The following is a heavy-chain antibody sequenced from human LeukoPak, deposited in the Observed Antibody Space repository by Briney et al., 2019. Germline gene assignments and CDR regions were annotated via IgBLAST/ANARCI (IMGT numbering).Heavy chain of an antibody. V-gene: IGHV4-59*01. CDR1: GGSISDYY. CDR2: IYYSGST. D-gene: IGHD2-2*01. Sequence: SETLSLTCTVAGGSISDYYWSWIRQPPGKGLEWIDDIYYSGSTTYNPSLKSRVTMSVDTAKNQFSLKLRSVTAADTAVYYCARGDFCSSSSCDLRPMDVWGKGTTVTVSS. J-gene: IGHJ6*03. CDR3: ARGDFCSSSSCDLRPMDV.